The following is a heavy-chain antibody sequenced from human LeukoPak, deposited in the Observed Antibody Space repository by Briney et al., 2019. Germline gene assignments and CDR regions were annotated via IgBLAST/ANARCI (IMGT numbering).Heavy chain of an antibody. CDR3: AKGNDYVWGSFRFDY. CDR1: GSPFYDYS. D-gene: IGHD3-16*02. Sequence: GTSLRLSCVAPGSPFYDYSPPPGRQTPGKGLEWVSGISWNSGSIGYADSVKGRFTISRDNAKNSLYLQMNSLRAEDTALYYCAKGNDYVWGSFRFDYWGQGTLVTVSS. V-gene: IGHV3-9*01. CDR2: ISWNSGSI. J-gene: IGHJ4*02.